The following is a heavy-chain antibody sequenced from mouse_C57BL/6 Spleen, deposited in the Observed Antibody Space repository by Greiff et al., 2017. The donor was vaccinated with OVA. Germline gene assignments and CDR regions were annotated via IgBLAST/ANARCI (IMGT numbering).Heavy chain of an antibody. CDR1: GYTFTSYW. V-gene: IGHV1-59*01. CDR2: IDPSDSYT. J-gene: IGHJ2*01. D-gene: IGHD1-1*01. CDR3: ARFPTVVEAY. Sequence: VQLQQPGAELVRPGTSVKLSCKASGYTFTSYWMHWVKQRPGQGLEWIGVIDPSDSYTNYNQKFKGKATLTVNTSSSTAYMQLSSLTSEDAAVYYCARFPTVVEAYWGQGTTLTVSS.